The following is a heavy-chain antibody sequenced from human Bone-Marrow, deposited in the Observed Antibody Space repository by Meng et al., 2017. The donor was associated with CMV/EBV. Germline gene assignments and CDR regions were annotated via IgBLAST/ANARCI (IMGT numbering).Heavy chain of an antibody. Sequence: GSLRLSCAVYGGSFSGYYWSWIRQPPGKGLEWIGEINHSGSTNYNPSLKSRVTISVDTSKNQFSLKLSSVTAADTAVYYCARGRRGVVVPAALDYWGQGTLVTVSS. CDR3: ARGRRGVVVPAALDY. D-gene: IGHD2-2*01. V-gene: IGHV4-34*01. CDR2: INHSGST. J-gene: IGHJ4*02. CDR1: GGSFSGYY.